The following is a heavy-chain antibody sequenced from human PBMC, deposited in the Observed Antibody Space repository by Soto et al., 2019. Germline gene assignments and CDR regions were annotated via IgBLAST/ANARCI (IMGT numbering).Heavy chain of an antibody. J-gene: IGHJ4*02. CDR2: INHSGNT. CDR1: GDSFSDYY. CDR3: ATFSIVGTVIFNH. V-gene: IGHV4-34*01. D-gene: IGHD1-26*01. Sequence: SETLSRTCGVYGDSFSDYYWAWVRQPPGKGLERIGEINHSGNTYFAPSLKSRLTMSIDTSRNHVSLHLTSVTAADTAVYYCATFSIVGTVIFNHWGQGTQVTVSS.